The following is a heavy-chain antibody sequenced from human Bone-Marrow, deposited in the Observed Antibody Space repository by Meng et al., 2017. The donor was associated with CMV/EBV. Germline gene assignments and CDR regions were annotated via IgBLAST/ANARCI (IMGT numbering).Heavy chain of an antibody. CDR1: GGTFSSYA. Sequence: SVKVSCKASGGTFSSYAISWVRQAPGQGLEWMGGIIPIFGTANYAQKFQGRVTITTDESTSTAYMELSSLRSEDTAVYYCARDPRGYCSSTSCYTGGGYYGMDVWGQGTTVTVSS. J-gene: IGHJ6*02. CDR2: IIPIFGTA. D-gene: IGHD2-2*02. V-gene: IGHV1-69*05. CDR3: ARDPRGYCSSTSCYTGGGYYGMDV.